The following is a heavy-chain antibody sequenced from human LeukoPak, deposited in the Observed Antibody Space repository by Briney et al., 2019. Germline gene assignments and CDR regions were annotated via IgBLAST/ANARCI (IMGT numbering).Heavy chain of an antibody. CDR3: ARDGLVVVPAATSNWFDP. CDR2: IYTSGST. D-gene: IGHD2-2*01. CDR1: DGSISSYY. J-gene: IGHJ5*02. V-gene: IGHV4-4*07. Sequence: SETLSLTCTVSDGSISSYYWSWIRQTAGKGLEWIWRIYTSGSTNYNPSLKSRVTMSVDTSENQFSLKLSSVTAADTAVYYCARDGLVVVPAATSNWFDPWGQGTLVTVSS.